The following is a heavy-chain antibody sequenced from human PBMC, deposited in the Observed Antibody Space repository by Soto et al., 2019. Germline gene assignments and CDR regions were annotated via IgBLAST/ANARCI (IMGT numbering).Heavy chain of an antibody. J-gene: IGHJ5*02. Sequence: SDTLSLTCTVSGRSISSYYCTWIRQPPVKGLEWIGYIDYSGSTYYNPSLKSRVTISVDTSKNQFSLKLSSVTAADTAVYYCARVVAAAGKGGGWFDPWGEGTLVTVSS. CDR3: ARVVAAAGKGGGWFDP. CDR1: GRSISSYY. V-gene: IGHV4-59*12. D-gene: IGHD6-13*01. CDR2: IDYSGST.